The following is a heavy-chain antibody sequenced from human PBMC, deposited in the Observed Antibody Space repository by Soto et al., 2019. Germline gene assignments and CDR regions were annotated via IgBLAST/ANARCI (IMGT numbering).Heavy chain of an antibody. V-gene: IGHV3-23*01. CDR1: GFTFSSYA. Sequence: EVQLLESGGGLVQPGRSLRLSCAASGFTFSSYAMSWVRQAPGQGLDWVSAISGSGGSTYYADSVKGQFTISRDNSKNTLFLQMNSLRAEDTAVYYCAKFFVETGGSSGWPWSFHYWGQGTLVTVSS. D-gene: IGHD6-25*01. CDR2: ISGSGGST. J-gene: IGHJ4*02. CDR3: AKFFVETGGSSGWPWSFHY.